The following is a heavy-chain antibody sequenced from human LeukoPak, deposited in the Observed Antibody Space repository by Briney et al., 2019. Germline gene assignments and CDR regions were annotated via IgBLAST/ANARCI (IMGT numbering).Heavy chain of an antibody. J-gene: IGHJ4*02. CDR2: IRSDGSST. CDR3: TRRYGDHRGWARYHDS. V-gene: IGHV3-64*01. D-gene: IGHD6-19*01. Sequence: GGSLRLSCVASGFSFSDYIMHWVRQAAGKGLEYVAAIRSDGSSTVYPNSVKGRFTIARDNSKSTLYLQLGSLRAEDTAVYYCTRRYGDHRGWARYHDSWGQGTLVTVSS. CDR1: GFSFSDYI.